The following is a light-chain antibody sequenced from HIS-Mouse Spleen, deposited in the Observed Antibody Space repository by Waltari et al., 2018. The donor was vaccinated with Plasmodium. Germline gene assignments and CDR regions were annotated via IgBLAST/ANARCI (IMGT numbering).Light chain of an antibody. CDR1: QSISSR. Sequence: DIQMTQSPSTLSASVGDRVTITCRASQSISSRLAWYQQKPGKAPKLLIYKASSLESGVPSRFSGSGSVTEFTLTISSLQPDDFATYYCQQYNSYWTFGQGTKVEIK. V-gene: IGKV1-5*03. CDR3: QQYNSYWT. CDR2: KAS. J-gene: IGKJ1*01.